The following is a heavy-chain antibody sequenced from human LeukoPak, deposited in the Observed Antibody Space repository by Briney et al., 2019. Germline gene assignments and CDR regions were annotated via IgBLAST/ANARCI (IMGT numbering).Heavy chain of an antibody. V-gene: IGHV3-30*02. CDR3: AKGAAAAAPYYFDY. Sequence: PGGSLRLSCAASGFTFSSDAMHWVRQAPGKGLEWVAIILSDGSKAYYPDSVRGRFTISRDNSKNTLYLQMNSLRDEDTAVYYCAKGAAAAAPYYFDYWGQGTLVTVSS. CDR1: GFTFSSDA. D-gene: IGHD6-13*01. J-gene: IGHJ4*02. CDR2: ILSDGSKA.